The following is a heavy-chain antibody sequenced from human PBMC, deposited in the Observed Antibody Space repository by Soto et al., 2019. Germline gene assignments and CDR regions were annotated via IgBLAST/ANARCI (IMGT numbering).Heavy chain of an antibody. Sequence: QVQLQQWGAGLLKPSETLSLTCAVYGGSFSGYYWNWIRQPPGKGLEWIGEINHSGITNYNPSLTSRVTISLATSQSQFSLKRSSVTAADTAVYACAVDGARIGYWGPGTLVTVSS. V-gene: IGHV4-34*01. CDR3: AVDGARIGY. CDR2: INHSGIT. D-gene: IGHD2-15*01. CDR1: GGSFSGYY. J-gene: IGHJ4*02.